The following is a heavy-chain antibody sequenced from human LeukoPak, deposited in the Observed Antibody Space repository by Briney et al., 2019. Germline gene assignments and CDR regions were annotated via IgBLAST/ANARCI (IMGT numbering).Heavy chain of an antibody. J-gene: IGHJ2*01. CDR3: ARDRGVSVAGTTYWYFDL. CDR2: IGTGGDSI. D-gene: IGHD3-10*01. CDR1: GFTFSSYE. Sequence: GGSLRLSYEGSGFTFSSYEMNWVRQAPGKGLEWVAYIGTGGDSIYYADSVRGRFTISRDNAKNSLSLQLNSLTVNDTAVYYCARDRGVSVAGTTYWYFDLWGRGTLVTVSS. V-gene: IGHV3-48*03.